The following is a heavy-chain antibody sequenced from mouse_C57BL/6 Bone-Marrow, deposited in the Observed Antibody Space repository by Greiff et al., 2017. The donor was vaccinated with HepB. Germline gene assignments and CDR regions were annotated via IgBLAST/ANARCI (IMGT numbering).Heavy chain of an antibody. CDR3: ARRMVTTGAYAMDY. Sequence: VQLQESGPGLVQPSQSLSITCTVSGFSLTSYGVHWVRQSPGKGLEWLGVIWSGGSTDYNAAFISRLSISKDNSKSQVFFKMNSLQADDTAIYYCARRMVTTGAYAMDYWGQGTSVTVSS. V-gene: IGHV2-2*01. J-gene: IGHJ4*01. D-gene: IGHD2-2*01. CDR2: IWSGGST. CDR1: GFSLTSYG.